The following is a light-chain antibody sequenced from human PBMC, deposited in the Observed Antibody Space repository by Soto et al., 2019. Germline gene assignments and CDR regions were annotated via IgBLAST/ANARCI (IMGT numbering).Light chain of an antibody. V-gene: IGKV3-20*01. CDR3: HQYGSSPAT. J-gene: IGKJ1*01. Sequence: PGEIATLSFRASQSVSSSHLALYQQKPGQAPRLLIYGASSRATGIPDRFSGSGSGTDFTLTISRLEPEDFAVYYCHQYGSSPATFGQGTKVE. CDR1: QSVSSSH. CDR2: GAS.